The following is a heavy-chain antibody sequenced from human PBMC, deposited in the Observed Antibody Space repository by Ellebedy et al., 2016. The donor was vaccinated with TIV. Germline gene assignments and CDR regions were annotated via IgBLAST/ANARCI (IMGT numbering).Heavy chain of an antibody. CDR1: GYTFTSYG. V-gene: IGHV1-18*01. D-gene: IGHD6-19*01. Sequence: ASVKVSCKASGYTFTSYGISWVRQAPGQGLEWMGWISAYNGNTNYAQKLQGRVTMTTDTSTSTAYMELRSLRSEDAAVYYCARARGRGSGWYRVFDYWGQGTLVTVSS. CDR2: ISAYNGNT. J-gene: IGHJ4*02. CDR3: ARARGRGSGWYRVFDY.